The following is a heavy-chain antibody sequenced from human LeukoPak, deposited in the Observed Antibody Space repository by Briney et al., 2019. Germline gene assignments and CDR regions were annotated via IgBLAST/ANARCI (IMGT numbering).Heavy chain of an antibody. CDR1: GFPFSNYW. CDR2: IYSDGSST. Sequence: GGSLRLSCTASGFPFSNYWMHWVRQGPGKGLEWVSRIYSDGSSTTYADSVKGRFTISRDNAKITLYLQMSSLRVEDTAVYYCARTFGSGRYPGDWFDPWGQGTLVTVSS. CDR3: ARTFGSGRYPGDWFDP. D-gene: IGHD6-19*01. J-gene: IGHJ5*02. V-gene: IGHV3-74*03.